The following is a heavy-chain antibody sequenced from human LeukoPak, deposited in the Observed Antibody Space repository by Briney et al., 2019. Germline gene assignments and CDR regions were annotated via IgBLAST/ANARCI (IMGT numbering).Heavy chain of an antibody. CDR2: ISGSGGST. CDR1: GFTFSSYA. D-gene: IGHD5-18*01. J-gene: IGHJ4*02. CDR3: AKVQLWPRMAWFDY. V-gene: IGHV3-23*01. Sequence: GSLRLSCAAPGFTFSSYAMSWVRQAPGKGLEWVSAISGSGGSTYYADSVKGRFTISRDNSKNTLYLQMNSLRAEDTAVYYCAKVQLWPRMAWFDYWGQGTLVTVSS.